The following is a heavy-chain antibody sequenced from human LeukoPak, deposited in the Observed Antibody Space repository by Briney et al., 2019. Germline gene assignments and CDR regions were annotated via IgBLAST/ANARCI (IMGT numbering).Heavy chain of an antibody. Sequence: ASVKVSCKVSGYTLTELSMHWVRQAPGKGLEGMGGFDPEDGETIYAQKFQGRVTMTEDTSTDTAYMELSSLRSEDTAVYYCATVGRYSSSWYPHHGYWGQGTLVTVSS. CDR3: ATVGRYSSSWYPHHGY. V-gene: IGHV1-24*01. D-gene: IGHD6-13*01. CDR2: FDPEDGET. J-gene: IGHJ4*02. CDR1: GYTLTELS.